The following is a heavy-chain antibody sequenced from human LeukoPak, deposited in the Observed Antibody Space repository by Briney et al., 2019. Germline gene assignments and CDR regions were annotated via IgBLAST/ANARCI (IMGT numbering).Heavy chain of an antibody. J-gene: IGHJ4*02. CDR3: ARDPGYYDSSGYSYYFDY. V-gene: IGHV3-33*08. Sequence: PGTSLRLSCAASGFTFTSYGMHWVRQAPGKGLEWVAVIWYDGSNKYYADSVKGRFTISRDNSKNTLYLQMNSLRAEDTAVYYCARDPGYYDSSGYSYYFDYWGQGTLVTVSS. CDR2: IWYDGSNK. CDR1: GFTFTSYG. D-gene: IGHD3-22*01.